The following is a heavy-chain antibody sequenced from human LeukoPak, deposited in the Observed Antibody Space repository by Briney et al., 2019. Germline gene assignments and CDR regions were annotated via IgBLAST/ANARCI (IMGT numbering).Heavy chain of an antibody. D-gene: IGHD2-21*02. Sequence: GGSLRLSCVASGFTFSSSAMSWVRQAPERGLERVSLISGSGGSTNYADSVKGRFTISRDNSKNTLYLQMNSLTAEDTAVYYCAKPRTAAGRNFDYWGQGTLVTVSS. J-gene: IGHJ4*02. V-gene: IGHV3-23*01. CDR3: AKPRTAAGRNFDY. CDR2: ISGSGGST. CDR1: GFTFSSSA.